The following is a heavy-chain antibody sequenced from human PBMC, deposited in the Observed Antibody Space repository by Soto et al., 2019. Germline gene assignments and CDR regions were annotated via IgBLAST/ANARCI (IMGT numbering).Heavy chain of an antibody. V-gene: IGHV5-51*01. J-gene: IGHJ6*02. CDR1: GYNFTNYW. CDR3: ARRPVWTLVPAGQGMDL. CDR2: IYPGDSDT. Sequence: GESLKISCKGSGYNFTNYWIGWVRQMPGKGLEWMGIIYPGDSDTRYSPSFQGQVTISADNSISTAYLQWSSLKASDTAMYYCARRPVWTLVPAGQGMDLWGQGTTVTVSS. D-gene: IGHD2-2*01.